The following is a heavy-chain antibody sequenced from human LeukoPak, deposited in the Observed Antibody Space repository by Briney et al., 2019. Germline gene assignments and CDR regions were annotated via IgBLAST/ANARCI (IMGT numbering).Heavy chain of an antibody. CDR2: IHHSGIT. CDR3: ARDTGYCSGGSCSGHIDY. Sequence: SETLSLTCTVSGYSISSGYYWGWIRQPPGKGLEWIGSIHHSGITYYNPALKSRFTISVDTSKNQFSLKLSSVTAADTAVYYCARDTGYCSGGSCSGHIDYWGQGTLVTVSS. D-gene: IGHD2-15*01. CDR1: GYSISSGYY. V-gene: IGHV4-38-2*02. J-gene: IGHJ4*02.